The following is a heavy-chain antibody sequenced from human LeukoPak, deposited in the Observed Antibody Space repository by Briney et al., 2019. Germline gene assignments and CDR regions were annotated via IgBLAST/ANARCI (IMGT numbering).Heavy chain of an antibody. Sequence: GGSLRLSCAASGFTFSSYAMSWVRQAPGKGLEWVSAISGSGGNTYYTDSVKGRFTISRDNSKNTLYLQMNSLRAEDTAAYYCARQHSSAWDFFDYWGQGTLVTVSS. J-gene: IGHJ4*02. CDR3: ARQHSSAWDFFDY. CDR2: ISGSGGNT. D-gene: IGHD6-19*01. V-gene: IGHV3-23*01. CDR1: GFTFSSYA.